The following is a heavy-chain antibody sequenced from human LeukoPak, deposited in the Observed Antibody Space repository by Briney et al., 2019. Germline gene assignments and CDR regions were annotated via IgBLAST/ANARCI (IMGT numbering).Heavy chain of an antibody. CDR2: ISYDGSNK. Sequence: GGSLRLSCAASGFTFSSYAMHWVRQAPGKGLEWVAAISYDGSNKNYADSVKGRFTIFRDNAKNSLYLQMNSLRVEDTAVYYCARYGGRAGSDYWGQGTLVTVSS. V-gene: IGHV3-30*04. D-gene: IGHD2-15*01. CDR3: ARYGGRAGSDY. CDR1: GFTFSSYA. J-gene: IGHJ4*02.